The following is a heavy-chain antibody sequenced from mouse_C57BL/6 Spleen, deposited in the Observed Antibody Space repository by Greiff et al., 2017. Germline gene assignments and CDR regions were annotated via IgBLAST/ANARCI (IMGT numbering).Heavy chain of an antibody. CDR1: GYTFTSYW. CDR2: IDPSDSYT. CDR3: ARRDYGSSYSWYFDV. V-gene: IGHV1-59*01. J-gene: IGHJ1*03. D-gene: IGHD1-1*01. Sequence: VQLQQPGAELVRPGTSVKLSCKASGYTFTSYWMHWVKQRPGQGLEWIGVIDPSDSYTNYNQKFKGKATLTVDTSSSTAYMQLSSLTSEDSAVYYCARRDYGSSYSWYFDVWGTGTTVTVSS.